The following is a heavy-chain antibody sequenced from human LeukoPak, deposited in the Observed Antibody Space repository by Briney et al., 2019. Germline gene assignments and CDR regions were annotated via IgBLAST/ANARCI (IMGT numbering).Heavy chain of an antibody. V-gene: IGHV3-33*08. D-gene: IGHD3-10*01. CDR1: GFTFSSYG. CDR3: ARSPGTNFDY. CDR2: ISYDGSNK. J-gene: IGHJ4*02. Sequence: GGSLRLSCAASGFTFSSYGVHWVRQAPGKGLEWVAVISYDGSNKYYADSVKGRFTISRDNSKNTLYLQMNSLRAEDTAVYYCARSPGTNFDYWGQGTLVTVSS.